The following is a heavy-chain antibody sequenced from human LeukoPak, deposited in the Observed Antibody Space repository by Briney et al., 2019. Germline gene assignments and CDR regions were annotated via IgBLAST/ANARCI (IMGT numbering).Heavy chain of an antibody. CDR3: ARSSGGTFDP. CDR2: IYYSGST. V-gene: IGHV4-59*01. Sequence: SETLSLTCTVSGGSISSYYWSWFRQPPGKGLEWIGYIYYSGSTNYNPSLKSRVTISVDTSKNQFSLKLSSVTAADTALYYCARSSGGTFDPWGQGTLVTVSS. D-gene: IGHD1-1*01. J-gene: IGHJ5*02. CDR1: GGSISSYY.